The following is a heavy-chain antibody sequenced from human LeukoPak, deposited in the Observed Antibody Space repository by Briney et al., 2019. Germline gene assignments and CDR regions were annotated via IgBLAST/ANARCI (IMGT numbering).Heavy chain of an antibody. CDR2: INPNSGNT. V-gene: IGHV1-8*01. CDR3: ARGRGGSYDYYYYYMGV. J-gene: IGHJ6*03. Sequence: ASVKVSCKASGYTFTSYDINWVRQATGQGLEWMGWINPNSGNTGYAQKFQGRVTMTRNTSISTAYMEVSSLRSEDTAVYYCARGRGGSYDYYYYYMGVWGKGTTVTVSS. D-gene: IGHD1-26*01. CDR1: GYTFTSYD.